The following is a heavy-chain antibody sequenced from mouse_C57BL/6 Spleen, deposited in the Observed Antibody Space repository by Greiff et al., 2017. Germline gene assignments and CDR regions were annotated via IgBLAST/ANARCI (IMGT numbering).Heavy chain of an antibody. Sequence: EVKLVESGGGLVKPGGSLKLSCAASGFTFSSYTMSWVRQTPEKRLECVATISGGGGNTYYPDSVKGRFTISRDNAKNTLYLQMSSLRSEDTALYYCARISSGYVAYWGQGTLVTVSA. CDR3: ARISSGYVAY. J-gene: IGHJ3*01. V-gene: IGHV5-9*01. CDR2: ISGGGGNT. D-gene: IGHD3-2*02. CDR1: GFTFSSYT.